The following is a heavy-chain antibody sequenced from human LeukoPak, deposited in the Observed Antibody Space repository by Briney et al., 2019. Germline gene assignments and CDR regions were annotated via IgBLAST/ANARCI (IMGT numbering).Heavy chain of an antibody. Sequence: SETLSLTCTVSGGSIIPGNHWAWIRQPPGKGLEWIGSIYYSGTTYYNPSLKSRVAISVDTSKNHFSLKLTYVTAADTAMYFCARDPFLYRDAFDIWGQGTMVTVSS. CDR3: ARDPFLYRDAFDI. D-gene: IGHD3-16*01. J-gene: IGHJ3*02. CDR2: IYYSGTT. CDR1: GGSIIPGNH. V-gene: IGHV4-38-2*02.